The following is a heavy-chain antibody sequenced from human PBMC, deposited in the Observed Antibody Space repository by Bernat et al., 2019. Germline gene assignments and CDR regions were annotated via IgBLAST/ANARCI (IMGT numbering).Heavy chain of an antibody. CDR1: GFTFSNSG. CDR2: ISSDGINI. D-gene: IGHD6-13*01. J-gene: IGHJ2*01. V-gene: IGHV3-30*18. CDR3: AKDRSTLSGSYWYFDL. Sequence: QVLLVESGGGVVQPGTSLRLSCAASGFTFSNSGMHWVRQAPGKGLEWVALISSDGINIYYADSVKGRFTISRDNFKNTLYLQMNSLSAEDTAVYNCAKDRSTLSGSYWYFDLWGRGTLVTVSS.